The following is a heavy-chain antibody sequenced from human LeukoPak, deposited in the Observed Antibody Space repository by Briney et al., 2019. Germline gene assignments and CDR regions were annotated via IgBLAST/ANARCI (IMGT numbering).Heavy chain of an antibody. Sequence: SVTVSCKASGGTFSSYAISWVRQAPGQGLEWMGRIIPTFGIANYAQKFQGRVTITADKSTSTAYMELSSLRSEDTAVYYCARQSLPRSITMVRGAEGWFDPWGQGTLVTVSS. CDR2: IIPTFGIA. D-gene: IGHD3-10*01. CDR3: ARQSLPRSITMVRGAEGWFDP. V-gene: IGHV1-69*04. CDR1: GGTFSSYA. J-gene: IGHJ5*02.